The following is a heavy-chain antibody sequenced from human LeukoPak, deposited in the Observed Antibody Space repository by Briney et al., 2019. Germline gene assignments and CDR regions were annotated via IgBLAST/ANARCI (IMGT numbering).Heavy chain of an antibody. D-gene: IGHD6-13*01. V-gene: IGHV3-33*01. CDR1: GFTFSNYG. CDR3: AREGAVFYSSSSFDY. CDR2: IWYDGSNN. Sequence: GRSLRLSCAASGFTFSNYGMHWVRQAPGKGLEWVAVIWYDGSNNYYADSVKGRFTISRDNSKNTLYLQMNSLRAEDTAVYYCAREGAVFYSSSSFDYWGQGTLVTVSS. J-gene: IGHJ4*02.